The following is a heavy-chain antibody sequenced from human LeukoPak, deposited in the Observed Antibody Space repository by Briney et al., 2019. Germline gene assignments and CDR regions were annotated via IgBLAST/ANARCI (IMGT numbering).Heavy chain of an antibody. J-gene: IGHJ4*02. V-gene: IGHV4-4*07. CDR3: ARGHSSGWYVVY. CDR1: GGSISSYY. Sequence: SETLSLTCTVSGGSISSYYWSWIRQPAGKGLEWIGRIYTSGSTTYNPSLKSRVTMSVDTSKNQFSLKLSSVTAADTAVYYCARGHSSGWYVVYWGQGTLVTVSS. D-gene: IGHD6-19*01. CDR2: IYTSGST.